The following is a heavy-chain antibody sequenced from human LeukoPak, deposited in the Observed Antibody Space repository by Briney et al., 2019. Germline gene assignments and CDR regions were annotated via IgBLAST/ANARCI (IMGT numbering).Heavy chain of an antibody. Sequence: GGSLRLSCVASGFTFSDAWMSWVRQAPGKGLEWFGRIKSKIDGGTIDYAAPVKGRFTISRDDSRNTLYLQMNSLKTEDTAVYYCTTRRQDGWWGQGTLVTVSS. CDR3: TTRRQDGW. J-gene: IGHJ4*02. D-gene: IGHD2-15*01. V-gene: IGHV3-15*01. CDR1: GFTFSDAW. CDR2: IKSKIDGGTI.